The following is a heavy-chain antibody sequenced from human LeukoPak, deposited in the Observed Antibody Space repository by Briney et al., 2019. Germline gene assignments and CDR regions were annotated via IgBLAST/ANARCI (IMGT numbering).Heavy chain of an antibody. D-gene: IGHD6-19*01. CDR3: ARDKYSSGWRNSNWFNP. Sequence: GRSLRLSCAASGFTFSSYGMHWVRQAPGKGLEWVAVIWYDGSNKYYADSVKGRFTISRDNSKNTLYLQMNSLRAEDTAVYYCARDKYSSGWRNSNWFNPWGQGTLVTVSS. CDR1: GFTFSSYG. J-gene: IGHJ5*02. CDR2: IWYDGSNK. V-gene: IGHV3-33*01.